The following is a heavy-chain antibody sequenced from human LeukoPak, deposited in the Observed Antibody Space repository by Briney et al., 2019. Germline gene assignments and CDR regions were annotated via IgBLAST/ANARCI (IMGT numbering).Heavy chain of an antibody. J-gene: IGHJ4*02. CDR2: ISRSSTYI. D-gene: IGHD1-1*01. V-gene: IGHV3-21*01. Sequence: GGSLRLSCAASGLTFSSYNMNWVRQAPGKGLEWVSSISRSSTYISYADSVKGRFTISRDNAKNSLYLQMNSLRAEDTAVYYCARLETTPCYFDYWGQGTLVTVSS. CDR1: GLTFSSYN. CDR3: ARLETTPCYFDY.